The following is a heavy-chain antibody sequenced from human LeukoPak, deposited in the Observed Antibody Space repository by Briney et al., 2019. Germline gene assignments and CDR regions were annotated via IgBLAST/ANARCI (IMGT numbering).Heavy chain of an antibody. J-gene: IGHJ6*02. CDR2: INPSGGST. CDR1: GYTFTSYY. CDR3: ARGVRGMIVVVTYYYGMDV. Sequence: GASVKVSCKACGYTFTSYYMHWVRQAPGQGLEWMGIINPSGGSTSYAQKFQGRVTMTRDTSTSTVYMELSSLRSEDTAVYYCARGVRGMIVVVTYYYGMDVWGQGTTVTVSS. D-gene: IGHD3-22*01. V-gene: IGHV1-46*01.